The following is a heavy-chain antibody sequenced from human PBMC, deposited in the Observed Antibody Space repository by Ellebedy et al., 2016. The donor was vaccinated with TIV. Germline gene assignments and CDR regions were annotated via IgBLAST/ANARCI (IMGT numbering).Heavy chain of an antibody. Sequence: GESLKISCAASGFTFSSYWMSWVRQVRQAPGKGLEWVANINPDGSENHYVDSVKGRFTISRDNAKTSLYLQIDSLRDDDTAVYYCARARCSNVDCHIPGYWGQGSLVTVSS. CDR3: ARARCSNVDCHIPGY. V-gene: IGHV3-7*03. CDR1: GFTFSSYW. D-gene: IGHD2-8*01. CDR2: INPDGSEN. J-gene: IGHJ4*02.